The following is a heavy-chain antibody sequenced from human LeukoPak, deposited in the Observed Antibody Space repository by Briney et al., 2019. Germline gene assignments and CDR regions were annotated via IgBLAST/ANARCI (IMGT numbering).Heavy chain of an antibody. Sequence: PSETLSLTCTVSGGSISSYYWSWIRQPAGKGLEWIGRIYTSGSTNYNPSLKSRVTMSVDTSKNQFSLKLSSVTAADTAVYYCARDTRITMVRGVIITDLNYWYFDLWGRGTLVTVSS. J-gene: IGHJ2*01. V-gene: IGHV4-4*07. CDR1: GGSISSYY. CDR3: ARDTRITMVRGVIITDLNYWYFDL. D-gene: IGHD3-10*01. CDR2: IYTSGST.